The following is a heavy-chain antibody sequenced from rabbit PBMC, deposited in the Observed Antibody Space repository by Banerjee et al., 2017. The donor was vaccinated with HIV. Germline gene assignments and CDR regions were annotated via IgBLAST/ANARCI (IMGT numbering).Heavy chain of an antibody. CDR2: IYVGSSGST. J-gene: IGHJ4*01. CDR3: ARDPVSGGYNHNL. D-gene: IGHD1-1*01. V-gene: IGHV1S45*01. CDR1: GFSFSSSYY. Sequence: QQQLVESGGGLVQPEGSLTLTCTASGFSFSSSYYMCWVRQAPGKGLEWIACIYVGSSGSTYYASWAKGRFTISKTSSTSVTLQITSLTAADSATYFCARDPVSGGYNHNLWGPGTLVTVS.